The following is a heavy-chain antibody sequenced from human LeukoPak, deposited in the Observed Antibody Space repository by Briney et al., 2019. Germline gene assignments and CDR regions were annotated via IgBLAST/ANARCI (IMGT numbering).Heavy chain of an antibody. CDR2: IYYRVTS. Sequence: PSETLSLTGTVSGDSISTYYWSWIRQPPGKGLEWIGYIYYRVTSDYNPSLKSRVTMSVDMSTRQISLKLSSVTAADTAVYYCARAVGGDGSGSLWGPGTLVTVSS. CDR1: GDSISTYY. D-gene: IGHD3-10*01. V-gene: IGHV4-59*01. CDR3: ARAVGGDGSGSL. J-gene: IGHJ4*02.